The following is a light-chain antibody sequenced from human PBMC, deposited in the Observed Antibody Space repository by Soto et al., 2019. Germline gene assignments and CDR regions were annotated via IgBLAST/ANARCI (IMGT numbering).Light chain of an antibody. CDR3: QQYGGSPYT. CDR2: GAS. V-gene: IGKV3-20*01. CDR1: QSVRSNY. Sequence: EIVLTQSPGTLSLSPGERATLSCRASQSVRSNYLAWYQRKPGQAPRLLIYGASTRATGIPDMFSGTGFGTDFTLSISRLEHEDVAVYYCQQYGGSPYTFGQGTNLDIK. J-gene: IGKJ2*01.